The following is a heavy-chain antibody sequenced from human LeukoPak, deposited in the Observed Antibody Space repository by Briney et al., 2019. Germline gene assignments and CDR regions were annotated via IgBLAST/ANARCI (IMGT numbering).Heavy chain of an antibody. CDR3: ARGNGPFDP. D-gene: IGHD2-8*01. CDR1: GGSISSYNR. J-gene: IGHJ5*02. V-gene: IGHV4-4*02. CDR2: IYNSGST. Sequence: SGTLSLTCAVSGGSISSYNRWSWVRQPPGKGLEWIGEIYNSGSTNYNPSLKSRVTISVDNSKNQFSLKVSSVTAADTAVYYCARGNGPFDPWGQGTLVTVSS.